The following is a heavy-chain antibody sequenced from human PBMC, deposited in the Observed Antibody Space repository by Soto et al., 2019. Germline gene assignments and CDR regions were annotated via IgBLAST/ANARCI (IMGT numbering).Heavy chain of an antibody. CDR2: IDYNGVT. CDR1: GGSIYRSGYY. V-gene: IGHV4-39*01. J-gene: IGHJ4*02. Sequence: SETLSLTCTVSGGSIYRSGYYWGWIRQPPGRGLEWIGNIDYNGVTYSNPSLKRRVTISRDTSKNQFSLKLTSVTAADTALYCCGKLLVGGTGLTDSDSWGPGTLVTAAS. CDR3: GKLLVGGTGLTDSDS. D-gene: IGHD2-15*01.